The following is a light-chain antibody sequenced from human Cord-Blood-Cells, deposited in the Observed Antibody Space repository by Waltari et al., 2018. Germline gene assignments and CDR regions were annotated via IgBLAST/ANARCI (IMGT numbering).Light chain of an antibody. Sequence: EIVLTQSPGTLSLSPGERATLSCRASQSVSSSYLAWYQQKPGQAPRLLIYGASSRATGSPDRCSGSGSGTDITLTISRLEPEDFAVYYCQQYGSSPMYTFGQGTKLEIK. J-gene: IGKJ2*01. CDR2: GAS. V-gene: IGKV3-20*01. CDR1: QSVSSSY. CDR3: QQYGSSPMYT.